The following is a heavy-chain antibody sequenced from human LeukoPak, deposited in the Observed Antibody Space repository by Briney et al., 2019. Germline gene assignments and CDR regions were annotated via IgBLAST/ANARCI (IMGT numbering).Heavy chain of an antibody. V-gene: IGHV4-59*01. CDR1: GGSISSYY. CDR2: IYYSGST. J-gene: IGHJ4*02. D-gene: IGHD1-1*01. CDR3: ARVQPSYTSYFDY. Sequence: PSETLSLTCTVSGGSISSYYCSWIRQPPGKGLEGIGYIYYSGSTNYNPSLKSRVTISVDTSKNQCSMKLSSVTAADTAVYYCARVQPSYTSYFDYWGQGTLVTVSS.